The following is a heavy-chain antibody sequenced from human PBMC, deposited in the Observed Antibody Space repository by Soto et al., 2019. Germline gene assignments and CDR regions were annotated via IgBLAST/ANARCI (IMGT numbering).Heavy chain of an antibody. D-gene: IGHD3-10*01. J-gene: IGHJ4*02. CDR1: GFSLRTSGVG. Sequence: QITLKESGPTLVKPTQTLTLTCTFSGFSLRTSGVGVGWIRQPPGKALEWLAVIYWDDDKRYSPSLKSRLTITKDTSKKQVVLTMTDMDPVDTGTYYCTRARGWFGDQKRTFDYWGQGTLVTVSS. V-gene: IGHV2-5*02. CDR3: TRARGWFGDQKRTFDY. CDR2: IYWDDDK.